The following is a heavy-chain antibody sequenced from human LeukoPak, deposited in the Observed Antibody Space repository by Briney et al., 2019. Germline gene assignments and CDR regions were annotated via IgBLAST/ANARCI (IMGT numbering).Heavy chain of an antibody. V-gene: IGHV4-59*12. CDR2: IYYSGST. J-gene: IGHJ4*02. Sequence: PSETLSLTCTVSGGSISSYYWSWIRQPPGKGLEWIGYIYYSGSTNYNPSLKSRVTISVDTSKNQFSLKLSSVTAADTAVYYCARGRGYNIGGYFDYWGQGTLVTVSS. CDR3: ARGRGYNIGGYFDY. D-gene: IGHD5-24*01. CDR1: GGSISSYY.